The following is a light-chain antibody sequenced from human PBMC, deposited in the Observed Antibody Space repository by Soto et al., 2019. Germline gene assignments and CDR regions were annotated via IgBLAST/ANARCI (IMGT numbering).Light chain of an antibody. J-gene: IGKJ2*01. V-gene: IGKV2-28*01. CDR2: LGS. CDR3: MQALQTPYT. CDR1: QSLLHSNGYNY. Sequence: DIVMTQSPLSLPVTPGEPASISCRSSQSLLHSNGYNYLDWYLQKPGQSPQLLIYLGSNRASGVPDRFSGSGSGTRFTLKISGVEAEDVGVYYCMQALQTPYTFGQGTKLEIK.